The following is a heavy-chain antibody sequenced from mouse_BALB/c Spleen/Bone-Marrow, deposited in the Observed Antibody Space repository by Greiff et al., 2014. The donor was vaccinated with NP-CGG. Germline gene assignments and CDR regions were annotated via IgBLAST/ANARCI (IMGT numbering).Heavy chain of an antibody. V-gene: IGHV2-6-4*01. CDR1: GFSLSRYS. CDR2: IWGGGST. D-gene: IGHD2-10*02. CDR3: ARLYGNCGGYFDY. Sequence: QVQLQQSGPGLVAPSQSLSITCTVSGFSLSRYSVHWVRQPPGKGLEWLGMIWGGGSTGYNSALKTRLSISKDTFKSQVFLKTNNLQTDDTAMYYCARLYGNCGGYFDYWGQGTTLTVSS. J-gene: IGHJ2*01.